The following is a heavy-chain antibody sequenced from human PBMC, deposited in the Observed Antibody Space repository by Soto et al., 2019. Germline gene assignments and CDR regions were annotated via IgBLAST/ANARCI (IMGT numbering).Heavy chain of an antibody. V-gene: IGHV3-23*01. CDR1: GFTFSSFW. CDR2: ISGSGGST. Sequence: GGSLRLSCAVSGFTFSSFWMHWVRQAPGEGLVWVSAISGSGGSTYYADSVKGRFTISRDNSKNTLYLQMNSLRAEDTAVYYCAKVAATTAWGAFDIWGQGTMVTVSS. J-gene: IGHJ3*02. CDR3: AKVAATTAWGAFDI. D-gene: IGHD2-15*01.